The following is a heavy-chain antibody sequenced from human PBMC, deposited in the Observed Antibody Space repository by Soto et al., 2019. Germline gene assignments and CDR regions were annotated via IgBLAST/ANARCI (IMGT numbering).Heavy chain of an antibody. Sequence: QAQVVQSGAEVRKPGSSVKLSCKASEGTFNSYAIAWVRQAPGQGLEWMGGIIPYYNTLNYAQKFQDRVTVSADDSTNTVYMGLSSLRSDDTAVYFCASGASRWCPYFFDAWAQGTLVTVSS. V-gene: IGHV1-69*01. J-gene: IGHJ4*02. CDR1: EGTFNSYA. CDR2: IIPYYNTL. CDR3: ASGASRWCPYFFDA. D-gene: IGHD6-13*01.